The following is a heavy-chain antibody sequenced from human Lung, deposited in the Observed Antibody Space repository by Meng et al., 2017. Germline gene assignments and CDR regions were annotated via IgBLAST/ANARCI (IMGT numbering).Heavy chain of an antibody. J-gene: IGHJ4*02. CDR3: AKDSQSSSGWWYDY. D-gene: IGHD6-19*01. Sequence: GESLKISCAASGFTLSSYAMSWARQAPGKGLEWVSSISDSGGSTNYADSVKGRFTISRDNSKNTLYLQMNSLRAEDTAVYYCAKDSQSSSGWWYDYWGQGTLVTGYS. CDR1: GFTLSSYA. V-gene: IGHV3-23*01. CDR2: ISDSGGST.